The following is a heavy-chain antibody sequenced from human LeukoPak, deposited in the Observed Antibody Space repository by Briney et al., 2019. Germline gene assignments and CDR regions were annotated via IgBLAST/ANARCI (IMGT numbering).Heavy chain of an antibody. Sequence: SETLSLTCTVSGGSISSYYWSWIRQPPGKGLEWIGYIYTSGSTNYNPSLKSRVTISVDTSKNQFSLKLSSVTAADTAVYYCARQGDYIYDAFDIWGQGTMATVSS. CDR1: GGSISSYY. V-gene: IGHV4-4*09. CDR3: ARQGDYIYDAFDI. D-gene: IGHD3-3*01. J-gene: IGHJ3*02. CDR2: IYTSGST.